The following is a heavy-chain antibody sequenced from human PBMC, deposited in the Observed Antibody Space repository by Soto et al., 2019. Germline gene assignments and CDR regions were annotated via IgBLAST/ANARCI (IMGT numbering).Heavy chain of an antibody. D-gene: IGHD2-2*01. J-gene: IGHJ6*02. CDR3: ASLLGCSSTSCLRDYYYYGMDV. CDR1: GGSISSGDYY. V-gene: IGHV4-30-4*01. CDR2: IYYSGST. Sequence: SETLSLTCTVSGGSISSGDYYWSWIRQPPGKGLEWIGYIYYSGSTYYNPSLKSRVTISVDTSKNRFSLKLSSVTAADTAVYYCASLLGCSSTSCLRDYYYYGMDVWGQGTTVTVSS.